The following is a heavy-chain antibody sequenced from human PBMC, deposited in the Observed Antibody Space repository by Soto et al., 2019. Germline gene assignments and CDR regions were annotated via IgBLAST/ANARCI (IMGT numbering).Heavy chain of an antibody. J-gene: IGHJ4*02. CDR1: GFTFSSYA. V-gene: IGHV3-23*01. CDR2: ISDSGGST. CDR3: ARDRGGAVDFDY. Sequence: PGGSLRLSCAASGFTFSSYAMSWVRQAPGKGLEWVSAISDSGGSTYYADSVKGRFTISRDNSKNTLYLQMNSLRAEDTAVYYCARDRGGAVDFDYWGQGTLVTVSS. D-gene: IGHD3-10*01.